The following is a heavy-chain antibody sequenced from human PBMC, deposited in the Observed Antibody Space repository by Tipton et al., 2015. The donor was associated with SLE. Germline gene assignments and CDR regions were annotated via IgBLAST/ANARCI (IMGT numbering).Heavy chain of an antibody. V-gene: IGHV4-39*01. CDR1: SFSTYG. Sequence: SFSTYGMAWVRQPPGKGLEWIGNIFFSGTTNYNPSLQSRVTISVDTSKNQFSLKMSSLTAADTAMYYCARHKLSRWYFDLWGRGTLVTVPS. CDR2: IFFSGTT. CDR3: ARHKLSRWYFDL. J-gene: IGHJ2*01.